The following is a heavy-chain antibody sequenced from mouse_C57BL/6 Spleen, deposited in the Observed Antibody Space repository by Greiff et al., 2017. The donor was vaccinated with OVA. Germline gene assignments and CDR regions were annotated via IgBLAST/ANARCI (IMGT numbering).Heavy chain of an antibody. CDR3: ARGDYDYAYWYFDV. CDR2: INPSNGGT. J-gene: IGHJ1*03. Sequence: QVQLQQPGTELVKPGASVKLSCKASGYTFTSYWMHWVKQRPGQGLEWIGNINPSNGGTNYNEKFKSKATLTVDKSSSTAYMQLSSLTSEDSAVYYCARGDYDYAYWYFDVWGTGTTVTVSS. D-gene: IGHD2-4*01. V-gene: IGHV1-53*01. CDR1: GYTFTSYW.